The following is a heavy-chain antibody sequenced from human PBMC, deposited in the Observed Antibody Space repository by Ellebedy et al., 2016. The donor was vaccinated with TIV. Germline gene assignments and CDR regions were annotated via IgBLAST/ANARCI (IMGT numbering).Heavy chain of an antibody. V-gene: IGHV3-49*03. CDR3: TRGVGEWFAYYYFDY. CDR1: GFTFSSYS. D-gene: IGHD3-10*01. Sequence: GGSLRLSCAASGFTFSSYSMSWFRQAPGKGLEWVGFIRSKAYGGTTEYAASVKGRFTISRDDSKSIAYLQMNSLKTEDTAVYYCTRGVGEWFAYYYFDYWGQGTLVTVSS. CDR2: IRSKAYGGTT. J-gene: IGHJ4*02.